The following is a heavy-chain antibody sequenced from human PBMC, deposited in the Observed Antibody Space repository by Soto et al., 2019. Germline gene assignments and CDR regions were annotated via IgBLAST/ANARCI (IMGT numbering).Heavy chain of an antibody. V-gene: IGHV3-9*01. CDR2: ISWNSGSI. CDR3: AKDCDLSPYASACIDY. Sequence: PGGSLRLSCAASGFTFDDYAMHWVRQAPGKGLEWVSGISWNSGSIGYADSVKGRFTISRDNAKNSLYLQMNSLRAEDTALYYCAKDCDLSPYASACIDYWGQGTLVTVSS. J-gene: IGHJ4*02. CDR1: GFTFDDYA. D-gene: IGHD2-2*01.